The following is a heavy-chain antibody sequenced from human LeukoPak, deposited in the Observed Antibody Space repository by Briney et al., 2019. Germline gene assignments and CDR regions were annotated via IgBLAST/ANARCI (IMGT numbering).Heavy chain of an antibody. CDR1: GGTFTSYA. V-gene: IGHV1-69*06. J-gene: IGHJ3*02. Sequence: ASVKVSCKASGGTFTSYAISWVRQAPGQGLEWMGGIIPIFGTANYAQKFQGRVTITSDTSTSTAYMELSSLRSEDTAVYYCARVKWELLRGKAFDIWGQGTMVTVSS. D-gene: IGHD1-26*01. CDR2: IIPIFGTA. CDR3: ARVKWELLRGKAFDI.